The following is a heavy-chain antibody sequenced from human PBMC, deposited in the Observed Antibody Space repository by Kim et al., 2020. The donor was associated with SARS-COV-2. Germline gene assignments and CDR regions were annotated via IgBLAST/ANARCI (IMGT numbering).Heavy chain of an antibody. J-gene: IGHJ6*02. D-gene: IGHD2-15*01. V-gene: IGHV1-46*01. CDR2: INPSGGST. Sequence: ASVKVSCKASGYTFTSYYMHWVRQAPGQGLEWMGIINPSGGSTSYAQKFQGRVTMTRDTSTSTVYMELSSLRSEDTAVYYCARDLPPVIVVVVAATGRGMDVWGQGTTVTVSS. CDR1: GYTFTSYY. CDR3: ARDLPPVIVVVVAATGRGMDV.